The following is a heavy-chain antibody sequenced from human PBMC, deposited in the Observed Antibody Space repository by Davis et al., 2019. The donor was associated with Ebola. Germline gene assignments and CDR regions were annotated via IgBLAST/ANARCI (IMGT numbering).Heavy chain of an antibody. D-gene: IGHD3-16*01. J-gene: IGHJ4*02. Sequence: PSETLSLTCTFSDGSISSHYWNWIRQPPGKGLEWIGSVYYSGYTNYSPSLKSRVTISIDTSKNKFSLRLRSVTAADTAVYYCAERGGSVWGQGTLVTVSS. CDR3: AERGGSV. CDR2: VYYSGYT. V-gene: IGHV4-59*11. CDR1: DGSISSHY.